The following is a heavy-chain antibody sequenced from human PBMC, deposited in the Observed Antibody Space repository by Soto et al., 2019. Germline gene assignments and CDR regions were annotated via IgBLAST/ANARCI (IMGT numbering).Heavy chain of an antibody. CDR1: GGSFSGYY. CDR2: INHSGST. CDR3: ARGQGGNKIYNDAFDI. D-gene: IGHD5-12*01. J-gene: IGHJ3*02. Sequence: SETLSLTCAVYGGSFSGYYWSWIRQPPGKGLEWIGEINHSGSTNYNPSLKSRVTISVDTSKNQFSLKLSSVTAADTAVYYCARGQGGNKIYNDAFDIWGQGTMVTVSS. V-gene: IGHV4-34*01.